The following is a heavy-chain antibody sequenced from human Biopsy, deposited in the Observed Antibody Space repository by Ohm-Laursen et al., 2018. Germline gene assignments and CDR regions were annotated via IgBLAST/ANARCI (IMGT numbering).Heavy chain of an antibody. V-gene: IGHV4-4*09. CDR3: ARMDCSGGSCHYYSYGMDV. CDR1: GVSITAYY. Sequence: GTLSLTCIVSGVSITAYYWSWIRQPPGKGLECIGNIHHSGSANYNPSLKSRLTISVDTSKNQFSLKLSSVTAADTAVYYCARMDCSGGSCHYYSYGMDVWGQGTTVTVSS. CDR2: IHHSGSA. J-gene: IGHJ6*02. D-gene: IGHD2-15*01.